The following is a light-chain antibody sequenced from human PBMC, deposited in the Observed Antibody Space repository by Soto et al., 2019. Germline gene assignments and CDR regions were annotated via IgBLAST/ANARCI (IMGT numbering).Light chain of an antibody. CDR2: WAS. V-gene: IGKV4-1*01. J-gene: IGKJ3*01. Sequence: DIVMTQSPDSLAVSLGERATINCKSSQNVLYNAKNKLAWYQQKPGQPPKLLIYWASVRQSGVSDRFSGSGSGTDFTLTISSLQAEDVAVYYCQQFYGISFTFGPGTKVEI. CDR1: QNVLYNAKNK. CDR3: QQFYGISFT.